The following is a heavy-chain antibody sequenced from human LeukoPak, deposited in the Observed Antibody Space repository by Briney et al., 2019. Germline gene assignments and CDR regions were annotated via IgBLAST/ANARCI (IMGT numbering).Heavy chain of an antibody. J-gene: IGHJ4*02. Sequence: PSETLSLTCTVSSGSISSYYWSWIRQPPGKGLEWIGYIYYSGSTNYNPSLKSRVTISVDTSKNQFSLKLSSVTAADTAVYYCASSGYAQGYFDYWGQGALVTVSP. V-gene: IGHV4-59*01. CDR2: IYYSGST. CDR3: ASSGYAQGYFDY. CDR1: SGSISSYY. D-gene: IGHD5-12*01.